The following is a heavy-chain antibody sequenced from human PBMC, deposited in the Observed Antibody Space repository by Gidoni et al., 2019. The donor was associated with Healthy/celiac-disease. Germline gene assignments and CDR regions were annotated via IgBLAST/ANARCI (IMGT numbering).Heavy chain of an antibody. CDR3: TTGDYSSGFSPYYYYGIDV. V-gene: IGHV3-15*07. D-gene: IGHD2-21*01. J-gene: IGHJ6*02. Sequence: EVQLVESGGGLVKPGGSLRLSCAASGSTFSNAWMNWVRQPPGKGLEWGGRIKRKTDGGTTDYAAPVKGRFTISRDDSKNTLYLQMNSLKTEDTAVYYCTTGDYSSGFSPYYYYGIDVWGQGTTVTVSS. CDR1: GSTFSNAW. CDR2: IKRKTDGGTT.